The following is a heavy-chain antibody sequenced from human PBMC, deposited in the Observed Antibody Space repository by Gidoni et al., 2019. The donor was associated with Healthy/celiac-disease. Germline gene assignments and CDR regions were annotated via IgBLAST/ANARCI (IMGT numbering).Heavy chain of an antibody. Sequence: QLQLQESGPVLVKPSETLSLTCTVSGGSISSSSYSWGWIRQPPGKGLEWIGSIYYSGSTYYNPSLKSRVTISVDTSKNQFSLKLSAVTAADTAVYYCAGVAAAGQIDYWGQGTLVTVSS. CDR2: IYYSGST. V-gene: IGHV4-39*07. D-gene: IGHD6-13*01. CDR1: GGSISSSSYS. CDR3: AGVAAAGQIDY. J-gene: IGHJ4*02.